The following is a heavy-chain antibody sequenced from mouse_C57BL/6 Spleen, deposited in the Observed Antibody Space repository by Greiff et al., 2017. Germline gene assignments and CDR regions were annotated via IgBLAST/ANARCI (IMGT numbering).Heavy chain of an antibody. CDR1: GFTFSSYG. V-gene: IGHV5-6*01. J-gene: IGHJ2*01. CDR2: ISSGGSYT. D-gene: IGHD2-3*01. CDR3: ARQGDGYFDY. Sequence: EVQLVESGGDLVKPGGSLKLSCAASGFTFSSYGMSWVRQTPDKRLEWVATISSGGSYTYYPDSVKGRFTISRDNAKNTLYLQMSSLKSEDTAMYYCARQGDGYFDYWGQGTTRTVSS.